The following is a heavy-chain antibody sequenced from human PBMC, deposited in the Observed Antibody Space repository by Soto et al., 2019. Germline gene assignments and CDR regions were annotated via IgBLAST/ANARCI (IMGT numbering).Heavy chain of an antibody. Sequence: VKVSCKASGYTFTRYGISWVRQAPGQGLEWMGWISGYNGDTNYAQKFQGRVSMTIDTSTTTAYMELRSLTSDDTAMYYCARPGAPYYYYYGMDVWGQGTTVTVSS. CDR2: ISGYNGDT. J-gene: IGHJ6*02. CDR3: ARPGAPYYYYYGMDV. V-gene: IGHV1-18*01. CDR1: GYTFTRYG.